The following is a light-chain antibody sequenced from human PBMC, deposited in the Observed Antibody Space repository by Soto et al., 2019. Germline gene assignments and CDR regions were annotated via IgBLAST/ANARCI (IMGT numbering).Light chain of an antibody. CDR3: QQSYSTPYT. J-gene: IGKJ2*01. CDR2: VAS. V-gene: IGKV1-39*01. Sequence: DIQMTQSPSSLSASVGDRVTITCRARQSISTYLNWYQQRPGKAPKLLISVASRLQSGVPSRFSGSGSGTDFTLTISSQQPEDFASYFCQQSYSTPYTFGQGTKLEI. CDR1: QSISTY.